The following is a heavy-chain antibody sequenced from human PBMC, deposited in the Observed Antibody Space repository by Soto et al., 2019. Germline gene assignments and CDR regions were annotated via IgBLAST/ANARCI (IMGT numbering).Heavy chain of an antibody. D-gene: IGHD3-9*01. J-gene: IGHJ6*02. CDR1: GGTFSSYA. CDR3: ARGTRPSNYDIFSSHYYYGMDV. V-gene: IGHV1-69*13. CDR2: IIPIFGTA. Sequence: SVKVSCKASGGTFSSYAISWVRQAPGQGLEWMGGIIPIFGTANYAQKFQGRVTITADESTSTAYMELSSLRSEDTAVYYCARGTRPSNYDIFSSHYYYGMDVWGQGTTVTVSS.